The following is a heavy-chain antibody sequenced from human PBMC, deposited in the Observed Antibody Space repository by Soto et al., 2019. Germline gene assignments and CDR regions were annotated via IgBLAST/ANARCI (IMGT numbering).Heavy chain of an antibody. CDR3: ARALTMYSLFDD. D-gene: IGHD6-13*01. J-gene: IGHJ4*02. CDR2: ISPSGGST. Sequence: GASVKVSCKASGYTFTNYYIHWVRQAPGQGLEWMGVISPSGGSTSYAQKFQGRITMTRDTSTSTVDMEVSSLRFEDTAVYYCARALTMYSLFDDWGQGTLVTVSS. CDR1: GYTFTNYY. V-gene: IGHV1-46*01.